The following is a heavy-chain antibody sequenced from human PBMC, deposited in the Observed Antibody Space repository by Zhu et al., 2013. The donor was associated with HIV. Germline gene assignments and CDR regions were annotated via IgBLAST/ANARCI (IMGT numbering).Heavy chain of an antibody. CDR2: IIPILHTI. J-gene: IGHJ5*02. CDR1: TDIVNKFV. Sequence: VQLVQSGAEVKKPGSSVRVSCQASTDIVNKFVIAWVRQAPGQGLEWMGGIIPILHTINYAQKFQGRVTITADELRNIVYMEMSRLRSDDTAVYYCATDAERYSLDNWFDIWGQGSLVTVSS. CDR3: ATDAERYSLDNWFDI. D-gene: IGHD5-18*01. V-gene: IGHV1-69*01.